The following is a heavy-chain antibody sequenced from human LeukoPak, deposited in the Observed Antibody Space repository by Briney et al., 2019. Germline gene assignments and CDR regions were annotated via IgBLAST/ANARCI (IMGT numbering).Heavy chain of an antibody. J-gene: IGHJ3*02. CDR2: INHSGST. Sequence: SETLSLTCAVYGGSFSGYYWSWIRQPPGKGLEWIGEINHSGSTNYNPSLKSRVTISVDTSKNQFSLKLSSVTAADTAVYYCAADSDTKIDAFDIWGQGTMVTVSS. CDR1: GGSFSGYY. CDR3: AADSDTKIDAFDI. V-gene: IGHV4-34*01.